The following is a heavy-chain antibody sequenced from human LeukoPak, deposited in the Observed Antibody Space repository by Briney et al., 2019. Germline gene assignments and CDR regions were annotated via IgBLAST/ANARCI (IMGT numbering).Heavy chain of an antibody. J-gene: IGHJ4*02. CDR3: ARHKMGTTRLYYFDY. Sequence: PSETLSLTYTVSGGSISSSYYYWGWIRQPPGKGLEWIGTISYSGTTYYNPSLESRVTISVDTSRNQFSLKLTSVTAADTAVYYCARHKMGTTRLYYFDYWGQGTLVTVSS. CDR2: ISYSGTT. CDR1: GGSISSSYYY. D-gene: IGHD1-26*01. V-gene: IGHV4-39*01.